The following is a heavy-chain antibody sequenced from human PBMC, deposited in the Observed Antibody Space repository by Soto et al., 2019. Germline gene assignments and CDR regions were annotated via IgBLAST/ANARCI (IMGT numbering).Heavy chain of an antibody. Sequence: ASVKVSCKVSGYTLSRLSIHWVRQAPGKGPEWMGGFDPEDGETTYAQKFQGRITMSEDTSTDTAYMEVSSLGSEDTAVYYCAASNYDFWSGRTKGDYFEYWGQGTLVTVSS. J-gene: IGHJ4*02. CDR3: AASNYDFWSGRTKGDYFEY. V-gene: IGHV1-24*01. D-gene: IGHD3-3*01. CDR1: GYTLSRLS. CDR2: FDPEDGET.